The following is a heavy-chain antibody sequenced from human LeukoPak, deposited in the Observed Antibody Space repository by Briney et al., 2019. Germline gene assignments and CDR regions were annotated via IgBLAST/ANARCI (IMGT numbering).Heavy chain of an antibody. V-gene: IGHV4-39*07. J-gene: IGHJ5*02. CDR1: GGSISSSSYY. D-gene: IGHD6-6*01. CDR3: ATLGYSSSSGWFDP. Sequence: SETLSLTCTVSGGSISSSSYYWGWIRQPPGKGLEWIGSIYYSGSTYYNPSLKSRVTISVDTSKNLFSLKLSSVTAADTAVYYCATLGYSSSSGWFDPWGQGTLVTVSS. CDR2: IYYSGST.